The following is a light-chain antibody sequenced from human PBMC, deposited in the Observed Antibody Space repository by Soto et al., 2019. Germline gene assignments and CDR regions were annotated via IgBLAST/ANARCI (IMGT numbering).Light chain of an antibody. Sequence: QSVLTQPPSVSAVPGQTVTISCSGSRSNIGNNYVSWYQHVPGTAPKPLIFDNNQRPSGIPDRFSGSKSGTSATLGIAGLQTGDEAHYYCGTWDSSLSVVFGGGTKLTVL. CDR1: RSNIGNNY. V-gene: IGLV1-51*01. CDR3: GTWDSSLSVV. J-gene: IGLJ2*01. CDR2: DNN.